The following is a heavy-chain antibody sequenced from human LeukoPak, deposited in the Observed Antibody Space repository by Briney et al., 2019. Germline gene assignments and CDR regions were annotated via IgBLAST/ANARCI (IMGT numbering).Heavy chain of an antibody. D-gene: IGHD2-8*01. Sequence: GGSLRLSCAASGFHLKNYYMTWLRQAPGKGLEWISYISSNADKTYYADSVKGRFTIFRDTAKNSLYLQMDSRRFEDKAIYYCARDRGYCNNAFCPLDQWGQGTLVSVSS. CDR1: GFHLKNYY. CDR3: ARDRGYCNNAFCPLDQ. V-gene: IGHV3-11*01. J-gene: IGHJ4*02. CDR2: ISSNADKT.